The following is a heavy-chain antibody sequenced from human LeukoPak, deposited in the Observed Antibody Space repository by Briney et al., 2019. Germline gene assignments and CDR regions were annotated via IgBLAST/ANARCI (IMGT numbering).Heavy chain of an antibody. Sequence: ASVKVSCKASGYTFFSYGFSWVRQAPGQGLEWMGIINPSGGSTSYAQKFQGRVTMTRDTSTSTVYMELNSLRSEDTAVYYCARDGETGIAVAGTIDYWGQGTLVTVSS. V-gene: IGHV1-46*01. D-gene: IGHD6-19*01. CDR3: ARDGETGIAVAGTIDY. CDR2: INPSGGST. J-gene: IGHJ4*02. CDR1: GYTFFSYG.